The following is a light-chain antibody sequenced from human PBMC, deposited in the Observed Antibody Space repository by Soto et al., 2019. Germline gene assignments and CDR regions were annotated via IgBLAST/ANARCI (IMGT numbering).Light chain of an antibody. Sequence: DIQMTQSPSTPFASVGDRVTITCRASQSISSWLAWYQQKPGKAPKLLIYDASSLDTGVPSRFSGSGSGTEFTLTISSLQPDDFATYYCQQYNGYSPWTFGQGTKVDIK. CDR1: QSISSW. J-gene: IGKJ1*01. V-gene: IGKV1-5*01. CDR2: DAS. CDR3: QQYNGYSPWT.